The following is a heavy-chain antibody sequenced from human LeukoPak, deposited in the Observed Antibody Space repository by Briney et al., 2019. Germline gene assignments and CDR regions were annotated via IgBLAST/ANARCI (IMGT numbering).Heavy chain of an antibody. J-gene: IGHJ4*02. CDR2: ISPYSGQT. Sequence: ASVKISCKSSGYAFTMYGINWVRQAPGQGLEWMGWISPYSGQTNYAQNFQGRLTMTTDTSTSTAYMELRSLRSDDTAIYYCVRERYCSGGSCPNFDFWGQGTLITVSS. D-gene: IGHD2-15*01. CDR3: VRERYCSGGSCPNFDF. CDR1: GYAFTMYG. V-gene: IGHV1-18*01.